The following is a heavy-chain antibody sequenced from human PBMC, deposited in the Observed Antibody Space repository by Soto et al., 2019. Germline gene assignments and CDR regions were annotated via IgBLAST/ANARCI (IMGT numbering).Heavy chain of an antibody. D-gene: IGHD2-2*01. CDR1: GFTFSDHY. Sequence: EVQLVESGGGSVQPGGSLRLSCAASGFTFSDHYMDWVRQAPGKGLEWAGRISNRANSYGTDYAAAVKVRFTISRDDSRNSLYLQMSSLRTEDTAVYYCVRVRLVASTRLFDYWGQGTLVTVSS. CDR2: ISNRANSYGT. V-gene: IGHV3-72*01. CDR3: VRVRLVASTRLFDY. J-gene: IGHJ4*02.